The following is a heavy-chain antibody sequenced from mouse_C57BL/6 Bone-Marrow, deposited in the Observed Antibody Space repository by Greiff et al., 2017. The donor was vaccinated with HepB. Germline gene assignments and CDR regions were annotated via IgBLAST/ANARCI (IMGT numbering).Heavy chain of an antibody. V-gene: IGHV5-9-1*02. CDR3: TRDGTGVDYFDY. CDR1: GFTFSSYA. Sequence: EVQLVESGEGLVKPGGSLKLSCAASGFTFSSYAMSWVRQTPEKRLEWVAYISSGGDYIYYADTVKGRFTISRDNARNTLYLQMSSLKSEDTAMYYCTRDGTGVDYFDYWGQGTTLTVSS. CDR2: ISSGGDYI. J-gene: IGHJ2*01. D-gene: IGHD4-1*01.